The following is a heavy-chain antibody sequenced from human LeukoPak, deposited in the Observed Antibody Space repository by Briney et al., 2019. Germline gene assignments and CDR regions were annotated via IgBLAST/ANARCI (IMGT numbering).Heavy chain of an antibody. J-gene: IGHJ3*02. D-gene: IGHD6-13*01. CDR2: IIPIFGTA. CDR1: GGTFSSYA. V-gene: IGHV1-69*13. CDR3: ATQGRGYSSSWWYALDI. Sequence: SVKVSCKASGGTFSSYAISWVRQAPGQGIEWMGGIIPIFGTANYAQKFQGRVTITADESTSTAYMELSSLRSEDTAVYYCATQGRGYSSSWWYALDIWGQGTMVTVSS.